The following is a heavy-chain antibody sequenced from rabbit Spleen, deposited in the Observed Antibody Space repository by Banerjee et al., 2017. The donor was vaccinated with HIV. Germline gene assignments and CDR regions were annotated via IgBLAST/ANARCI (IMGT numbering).Heavy chain of an antibody. Sequence: QERLVESGGGLVKPEGSLKLSCTASGFSFSNKAVMCWVRQAPGKGLEWIACINAVTGKAVYASWAKGRFTCSKASSTTVTLQMTSLTAADTATYFCARDTGTSFSTYGMDLWGPGTLVTVS. D-gene: IGHD8-1*01. CDR2: INAVTGKA. V-gene: IGHV1S45*01. J-gene: IGHJ6*01. CDR1: GFSFSNKAV. CDR3: ARDTGTSFSTYGMDL.